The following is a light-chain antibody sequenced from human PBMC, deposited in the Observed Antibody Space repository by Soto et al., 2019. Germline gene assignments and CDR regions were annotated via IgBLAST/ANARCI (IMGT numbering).Light chain of an antibody. CDR1: SSDIGSYNY. V-gene: IGLV2-14*03. J-gene: IGLJ3*02. CDR3: SSYGASSTL. Sequence: QSVLTQPASLSGSPGQSITISCTGTSSDIGSYNYVSWYQQHPGKAPKLMIFDVSNRPSGISDRFSGSKSGNTASLTISGLQPEDEADYYCSSYGASSTLFGGGTKLTVL. CDR2: DVS.